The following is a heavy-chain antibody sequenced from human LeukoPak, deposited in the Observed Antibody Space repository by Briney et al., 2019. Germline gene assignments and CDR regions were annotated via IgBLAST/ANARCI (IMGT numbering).Heavy chain of an antibody. D-gene: IGHD6-13*01. V-gene: IGHV3-48*03. CDR1: RFTFRTYE. CDR3: TSGGAAGTWAY. Sequence: SGGSLRLSCVASRFTFRTYEMNWVRQAPGKGLEWLSYISSSGTTIHYADSVKGRFTISRDNAKNSLYLQMNSLRVEDTAIYYCTSGGAAGTWAYWGQGTLVTVSS. CDR2: ISSSGTTI. J-gene: IGHJ4*02.